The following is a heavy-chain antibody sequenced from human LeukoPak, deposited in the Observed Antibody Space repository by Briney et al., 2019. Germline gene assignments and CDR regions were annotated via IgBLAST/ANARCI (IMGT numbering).Heavy chain of an antibody. CDR3: ARGLTSGWYYFDY. CDR1: GYTFTSYG. Sequence: ASVKVSCKASGYTFTSYGISWVRQAPGQGLEWMGWISAYNGNTNYAQKFQGRVTITADKSTSTAYMELSSLRSEDTAVYYCARGLTSGWYYFDYWGQGTLVTVSS. CDR2: ISAYNGNT. D-gene: IGHD6-19*01. J-gene: IGHJ4*02. V-gene: IGHV1-18*01.